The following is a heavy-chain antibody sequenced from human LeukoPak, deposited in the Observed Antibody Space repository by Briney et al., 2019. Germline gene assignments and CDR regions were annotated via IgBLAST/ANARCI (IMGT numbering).Heavy chain of an antibody. CDR1: GGSICSGGYY. J-gene: IGHJ6*03. CDR2: IYYSGST. D-gene: IGHD6-6*01. CDR3: ARAGGQLAAMDV. Sequence: SETLSVTCTVSGGSICSGGYYWSCIRQHPGKGLEWIGYIYYSGSTYYNPSLKSRVTISVDTSKNQFSLKLSSVTAADTAVYYCARAGGQLAAMDVWGKGTTVTVSS. V-gene: IGHV4-31*03.